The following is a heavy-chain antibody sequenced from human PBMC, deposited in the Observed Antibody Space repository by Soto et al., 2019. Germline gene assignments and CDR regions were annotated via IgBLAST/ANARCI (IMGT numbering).Heavy chain of an antibody. CDR1: GFTFSSYA. V-gene: IGHV3-23*01. J-gene: IGHJ6*02. D-gene: IGHD3-10*01. CDR2: ISGSGGST. Sequence: PGGSLRLSCAASGFTFSSYAMSWVRQAPGKGLEWVSAISGSGGSTYYADSVKGRFTISRDNSKNTLYLQMNSLRAEDTAVYYCARDFFGGTMVRGGYGMDVWGHGTTVTVSS. CDR3: ARDFFGGTMVRGGYGMDV.